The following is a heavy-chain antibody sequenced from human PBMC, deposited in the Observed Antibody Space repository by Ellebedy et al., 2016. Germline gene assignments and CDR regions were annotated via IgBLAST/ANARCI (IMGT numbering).Heavy chain of an antibody. CDR1: GFTFIDHY. CDR3: AKSRPTERTIFGD. Sequence: GGSLRLSCAASGFTFIDHYMTWIRQAPGKGLEWVSYISSVSTAIYYADSVKGRFTISRDNAKNSLYLQMNSLRAEDTAVYYCAKSRPTERTIFGDWGQGTLVTVSS. CDR2: ISSVSTAI. D-gene: IGHD3-3*01. J-gene: IGHJ4*02. V-gene: IGHV3-11*01.